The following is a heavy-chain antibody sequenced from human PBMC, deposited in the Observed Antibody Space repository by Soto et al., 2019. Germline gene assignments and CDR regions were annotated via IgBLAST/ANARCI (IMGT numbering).Heavy chain of an antibody. D-gene: IGHD3-3*01. CDR3: AKAYDFWSGYPPRYMDV. CDR2: ISGSGGST. Sequence: VGSLRLSCAASGFTFSSYAMSWVRQAPGKGLEWVSAISGSGGSTYYADSVKGRFTISRDNSKNTLYLQMNSLRAEDTAVYYCAKAYDFWSGYPPRYMDVWGQGTTVTVSS. V-gene: IGHV3-23*01. CDR1: GFTFSSYA. J-gene: IGHJ6*02.